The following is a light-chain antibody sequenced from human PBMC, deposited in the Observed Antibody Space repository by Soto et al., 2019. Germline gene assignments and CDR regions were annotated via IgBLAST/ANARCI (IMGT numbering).Light chain of an antibody. CDR2: GAS. V-gene: IGKV3-20*01. Sequence: EIVLTQSPGTLSLSPGERATLSCRASQSVSSNYLAWYQQKPGQAPRLLIYGASNRATGIPDRLSGSGSGTDFTLTISRLEPEDFAVYFCQQYGRSPPTFGQGTKVEIK. J-gene: IGKJ1*01. CDR3: QQYGRSPPT. CDR1: QSVSSNY.